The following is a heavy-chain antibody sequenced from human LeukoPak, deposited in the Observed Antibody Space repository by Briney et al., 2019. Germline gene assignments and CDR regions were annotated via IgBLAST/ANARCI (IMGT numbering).Heavy chain of an antibody. CDR3: ARVLNRSKSYYYYGMDV. J-gene: IGHJ6*02. V-gene: IGHV3-74*01. CDR2: INSDGSST. CDR1: GFTFRSYW. Sequence: PGGSLRLSCAASGFTFRSYWMHWVRQAPGKGLVWVSRINSDGSSTSYADSVKGRFTISRDNAKDTLYLQVNSLRAEDTAVYYCARVLNRSKSYYYYGMDVWGQGTTVTVSS. D-gene: IGHD1-14*01.